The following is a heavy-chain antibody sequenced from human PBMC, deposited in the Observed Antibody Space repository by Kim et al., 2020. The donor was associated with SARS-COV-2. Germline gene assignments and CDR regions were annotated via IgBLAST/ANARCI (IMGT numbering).Heavy chain of an antibody. CDR2: INHSGST. D-gene: IGHD6-6*01. Sequence: SETLSLTCAVYGGSFSGYYWSWIRQPPGKGLEWVGEINHSGSTNYNPSLKSRVTISVDTSKNQFPLKLSSVTAADTAVYYCARGRPWHYWGQGTLVTVSS. J-gene: IGHJ4*02. V-gene: IGHV4-34*01. CDR3: ARGRPWHY. CDR1: GGSFSGYY.